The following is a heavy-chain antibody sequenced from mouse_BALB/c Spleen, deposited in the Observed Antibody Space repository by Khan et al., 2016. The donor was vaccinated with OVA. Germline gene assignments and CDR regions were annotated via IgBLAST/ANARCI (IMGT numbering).Heavy chain of an antibody. D-gene: IGHD1-2*01. J-gene: IGHJ2*01. V-gene: IGHV3-2*02. CDR2: ISYSGST. Sequence: EVQLQESGPGLVKPSQSLSLTCTVTGYSITSGYGWNWIRQFPGNKLEWMGYISYSGSTNYNPSLQSRISLTRDTSKNQFFLQLNSVTTEDTATYYCARTARIKYWGQGTTLTVSS. CDR3: ARTARIKY. CDR1: GYSITSGYG.